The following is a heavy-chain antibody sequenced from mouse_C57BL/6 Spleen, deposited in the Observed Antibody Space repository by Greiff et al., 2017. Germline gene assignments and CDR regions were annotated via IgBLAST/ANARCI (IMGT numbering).Heavy chain of an antibody. CDR1: GFSLSTFGMG. CDR2: IWWDDDK. V-gene: IGHV8-8*01. Sequence: VKLVESGPGILQPSQTLSLTCSFSGFSLSTFGMGVGWIRPPSGKGLEWLAYIWWDDDKYYNPVLKSRLTISKDTSKNQVFLKIANVDTADTATYYCARIAEVVGHAMDYWGQGTSVTVSS. D-gene: IGHD1-1*01. CDR3: ARIAEVVGHAMDY. J-gene: IGHJ4*01.